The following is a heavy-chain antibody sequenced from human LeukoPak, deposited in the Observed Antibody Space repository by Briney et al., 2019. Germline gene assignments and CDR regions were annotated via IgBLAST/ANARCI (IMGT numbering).Heavy chain of an antibody. CDR2: INPNSGGT. J-gene: IGHJ4*02. V-gene: IGHV1-2*02. D-gene: IGHD2-2*01. Sequence: GASVTVSCKASGYTFTGYYMHWVRQAPGQGLEWMGWINPNSGGTNYAQKFQGRVTMTRDTSISTAYMELSRLRSDDTAVYYCARALYIVVVPAALAYWGQGTLVTVSS. CDR1: GYTFTGYY. CDR3: ARALYIVVVPAALAY.